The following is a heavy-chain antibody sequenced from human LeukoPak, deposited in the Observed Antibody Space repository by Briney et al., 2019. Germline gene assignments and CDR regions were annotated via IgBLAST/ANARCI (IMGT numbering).Heavy chain of an antibody. J-gene: IGHJ4*02. D-gene: IGHD3-16*01. CDR3: AKDAWGWLLSN. V-gene: IGHV3-23*01. Sequence: PGGSLRLSCAASGFTVSSYGMSWVRQAPGKGLEWVSAISISGDDTYYANSVKGRFTVSRDISKNTLYLQVHSLKAEDTAVYYCAKDAWGWLLSNGGQGTLVTVSS. CDR1: GFTVSSYG. CDR2: ISISGDDT.